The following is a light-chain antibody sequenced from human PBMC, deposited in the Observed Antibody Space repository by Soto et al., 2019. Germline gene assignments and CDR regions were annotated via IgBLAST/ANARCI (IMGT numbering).Light chain of an antibody. CDR3: QQLNSYSFT. J-gene: IGKJ3*01. Sequence: DIQLTQSPSFLSASVGDRVTITCRASQGISSYLAWYQQKPGKAPTLLIYAASTLQSGVPSRFSGSGSGTEFTLTISSLQPEDFATYYCQQLNSYSFTFGPGTKVDIK. CDR2: AAS. V-gene: IGKV1-9*01. CDR1: QGISSY.